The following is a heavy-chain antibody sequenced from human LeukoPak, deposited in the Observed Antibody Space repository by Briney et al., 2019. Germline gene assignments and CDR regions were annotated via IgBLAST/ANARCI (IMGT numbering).Heavy chain of an antibody. D-gene: IGHD3-9*01. Sequence: ASVKVSCKASGGTFSSYAISWVRQAPGQGLEWMGGIIPIFGTANYAQKFQGRVTITADESTGTAYMELSSLRSEDTAVYYCASQATDYDILTGYYTYNWFDPWGQGTLVTVSS. CDR2: IIPIFGTA. J-gene: IGHJ5*02. V-gene: IGHV1-69*13. CDR3: ASQATDYDILTGYYTYNWFDP. CDR1: GGTFSSYA.